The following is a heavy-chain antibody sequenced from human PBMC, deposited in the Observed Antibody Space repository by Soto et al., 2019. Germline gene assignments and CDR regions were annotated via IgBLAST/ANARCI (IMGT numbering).Heavy chain of an antibody. D-gene: IGHD6-13*01. Sequence: QVQLVQSGAEVKKPGASVKVSCRTSGYTFPHYYIHRVRQAPGQGLEWLGIINPASGSTNYAQDFHGRVLLTMDTSTTTVYMELGGLRAEDSAIFYCARDLAAGDHWGQGTLVSVSS. J-gene: IGHJ4*02. CDR3: ARDLAAGDH. CDR1: GYTFPHYY. CDR2: INPASGST. V-gene: IGHV1-46*01.